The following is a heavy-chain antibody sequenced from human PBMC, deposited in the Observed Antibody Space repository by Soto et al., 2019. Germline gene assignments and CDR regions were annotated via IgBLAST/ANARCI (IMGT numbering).Heavy chain of an antibody. V-gene: IGHV1-2*04. CDR3: ARGDSTDCSNGVCSFFYNHDMDV. D-gene: IGHD2-8*01. J-gene: IGHJ6*02. Sequence: ASVKVSCKASGYSFTDYHIHWVRQAPGQGLEWLGRINPKSGGTSTAQKFQGWVTMTTDTSNSTASMELTRLTSDDTAIYYCARGDSTDCSNGVCSFFYNHDMDVWGQGTTVTVSS. CDR2: INPKSGGT. CDR1: GYSFTDYH.